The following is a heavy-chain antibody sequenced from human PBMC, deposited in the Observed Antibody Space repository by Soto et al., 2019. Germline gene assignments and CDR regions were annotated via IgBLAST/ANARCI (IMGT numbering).Heavy chain of an antibody. V-gene: IGHV3-73*01. CDR3: STENWNYEGGS. Sequence: EVQLVESGGGLVQPGGSLTLSCAATGFTFSASAMVWVRQASGKGLEWVGHIRTTTENYATAYAASVRGRFTISRDDSKNAAYLQLNNLQTEDTAVYYCSTENWNYEGGSWGQGTLVSVSS. J-gene: IGHJ5*02. CDR1: GFTFSASA. CDR2: IRTTTENYAT. D-gene: IGHD1-7*01.